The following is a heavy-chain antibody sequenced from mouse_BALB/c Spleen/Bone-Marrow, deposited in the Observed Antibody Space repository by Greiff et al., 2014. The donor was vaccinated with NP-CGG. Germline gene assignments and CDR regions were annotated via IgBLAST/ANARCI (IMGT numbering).Heavy chain of an antibody. J-gene: IGHJ3*01. CDR1: GFNIKDTY. D-gene: IGHD3-2*01. CDR3: ATTDSSGVFAY. V-gene: IGHV14-3*02. Sequence: EVQLQQSGAELVKPGASVKLSCTASGFNIKDTYMHWVKQRPEQGLEWIGRIDPANGNTKYDPKFQGKATITADTSSNTAYLQLSSLTSEDTAAYYCATTDSSGVFAYWGQGTLVTVSA. CDR2: IDPANGNT.